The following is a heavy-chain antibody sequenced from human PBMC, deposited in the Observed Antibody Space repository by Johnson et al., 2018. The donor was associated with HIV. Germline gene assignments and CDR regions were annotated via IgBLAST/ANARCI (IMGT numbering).Heavy chain of an antibody. CDR1: GFIFDDYG. CDR2: ISWNSGSI. J-gene: IGHJ1*01. V-gene: IGHV3-20*04. D-gene: IGHD3-16*02. CDR3: ARGLMITFGGVIVPKRNHKTSRTVIQGRVLGSQTVHLQIQGVLGLRWAM. Sequence: VLLVESGGGVVRPGGSLRLSCAASGFIFDDYGMHWVRQAPGKGLEWVSGISWNSGSIGYADSVKGRFTISRDNAKNSLYLQMNSLRAEDTALYYCARGLMITFGGVIVPKRNHKTSRTVIQGRVLGSQTVHLQIQGVLGLRWAMWG.